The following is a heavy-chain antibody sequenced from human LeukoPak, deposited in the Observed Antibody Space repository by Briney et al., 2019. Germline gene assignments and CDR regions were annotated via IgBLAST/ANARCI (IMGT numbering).Heavy chain of an antibody. CDR3: AKDQHSRSWYSCYFDY. Sequence: GGSLRLSCAASGFTFDDYAMHWVRQAPGKGLEWDSGISWNSGSIGYADSVKGRFTISRDNAKNSLYLQMNSLRAEDTALSYCAKDQHSRSWYSCYFDYWGQGTLVTVSS. J-gene: IGHJ4*02. CDR2: ISWNSGSI. CDR1: GFTFDDYA. D-gene: IGHD6-13*01. V-gene: IGHV3-9*01.